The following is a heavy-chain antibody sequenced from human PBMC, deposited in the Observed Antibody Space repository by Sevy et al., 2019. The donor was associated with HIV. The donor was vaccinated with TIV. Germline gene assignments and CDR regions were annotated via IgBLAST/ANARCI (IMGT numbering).Heavy chain of an antibody. CDR1: GFTFSDYY. CDR2: ISSSGSTI. Sequence: GGSLRLSCAASGFTFSDYYMSWIRHAPGKGLEWVSYISSSGSTIYYADSVKGRFTISRDNAKNSLYLQMNSLRAEDTAVYYCARCIAATKRGAFDIWGQGTMVTVSS. J-gene: IGHJ3*02. D-gene: IGHD6-13*01. V-gene: IGHV3-11*04. CDR3: ARCIAATKRGAFDI.